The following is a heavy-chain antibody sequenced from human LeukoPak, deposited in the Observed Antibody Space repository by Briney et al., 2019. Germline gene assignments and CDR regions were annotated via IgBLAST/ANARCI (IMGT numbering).Heavy chain of an antibody. Sequence: GGSLRLSCAASGFTFSSYSMNWVRQAPGKGLEWVSSISSSSSYVYYADSVKGRFTISRDNAKNSLYLQMNSLRAEDTAVYYCARRGIAVAGTDYWGQGTLVTVSS. CDR3: ARRGIAVAGTDY. V-gene: IGHV3-21*01. D-gene: IGHD6-19*01. CDR2: ISSSSSYV. CDR1: GFTFSSYS. J-gene: IGHJ4*02.